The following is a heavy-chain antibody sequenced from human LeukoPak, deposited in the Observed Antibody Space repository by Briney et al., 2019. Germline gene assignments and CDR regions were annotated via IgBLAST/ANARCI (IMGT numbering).Heavy chain of an antibody. CDR2: IYCIGTT. CDR3: ARNTSSSPWFDP. Sequence: PSETLSLTCTVSGGSVRSPDSYWSWIRQPPGKGLEWIGNIYCIGTTSYNSSLKSRVTISVDTPRNQFSLEVASVTAADTAVYYCARNTSSSPWFDPWAQGFLVTVSS. V-gene: IGHV4-61*08. D-gene: IGHD6-6*01. J-gene: IGHJ5*02. CDR1: GGSVRSPDSY.